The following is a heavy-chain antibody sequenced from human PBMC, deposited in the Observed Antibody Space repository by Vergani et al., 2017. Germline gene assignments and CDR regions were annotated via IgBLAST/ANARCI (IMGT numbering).Heavy chain of an antibody. CDR2: IWYDGSNK. CDR3: ARCSRPYYDFWSGYDVTDYYYMDV. D-gene: IGHD3-3*01. J-gene: IGHJ6*03. V-gene: IGHV3-33*01. CDR1: GFTFSSYG. Sequence: QVQLVESGGGVVQPGRSLRLSCAASGFTFSSYGMHWVRQAPGKGLEWVAVIWYDGSNKYYADSVKGRFTISRDNSKNTLYLQMNSLRAEDTAVYYCARCSRPYYDFWSGYDVTDYYYMDVWGKGTTVTVSS.